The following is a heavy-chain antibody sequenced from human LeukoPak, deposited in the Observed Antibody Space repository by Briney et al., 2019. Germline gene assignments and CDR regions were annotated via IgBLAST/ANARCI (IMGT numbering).Heavy chain of an antibody. CDR1: GFTFSSYG. V-gene: IGHV3-23*01. CDR2: ISGGGDSP. CDR3: AKDRRTLDAFDI. Sequence: GGSLRLSCAASGFTFSSYGMSWVRQAPGKGLEWVSGISGGGDSPYYADPVKGRFTISRDNPKTTVYLQMNSLRAEDTAVYYCAKDRRTLDAFDIWGQGTMVTVSS. D-gene: IGHD2-15*01. J-gene: IGHJ3*02.